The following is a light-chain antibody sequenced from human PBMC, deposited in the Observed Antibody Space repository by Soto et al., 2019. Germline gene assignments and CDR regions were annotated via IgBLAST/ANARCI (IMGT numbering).Light chain of an antibody. CDR3: QRYGGSPRT. V-gene: IGKV3-20*01. Sequence: EIVLTHSPGTLSLSPGERATLSCRASQTISNNYLAWYQQKPGQAPRLLIYGASSRATGIPDRFRGSGSGTDFTLTISRLVPEDFAVYYCQRYGGSPRTFGQGTKVEI. CDR2: GAS. J-gene: IGKJ1*01. CDR1: QTISNNY.